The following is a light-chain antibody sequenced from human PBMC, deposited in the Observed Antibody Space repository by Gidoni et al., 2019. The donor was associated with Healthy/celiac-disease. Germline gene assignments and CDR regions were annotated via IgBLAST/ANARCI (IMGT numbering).Light chain of an antibody. Sequence: DIVMTQSPDSLAVSLGERATINCTSSQSVLYSSNNKTYLAWYQQKPGQPPKLLISWASTRESGVPERFSGSGSGTDFTLTISSLQAEDVAVYYCQQYYSSPYTFGQGTKLEIK. CDR2: WAS. CDR1: QSVLYSSNNKTY. V-gene: IGKV4-1*01. J-gene: IGKJ2*01. CDR3: QQYYSSPYT.